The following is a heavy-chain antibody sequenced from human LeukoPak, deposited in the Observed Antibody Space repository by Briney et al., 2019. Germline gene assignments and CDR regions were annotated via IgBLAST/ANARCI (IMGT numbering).Heavy chain of an antibody. V-gene: IGHV3-23*01. CDR3: AKGVVVVPAAFLAFDI. CDR2: INRDSGST. Sequence: GGSLRLSCAASGFPFNNFAMSWVRQAPGKGLEWVSAINRDSGSTYYADSVKGRFTISRDNSKNTLYLQMNSLRAEDTAVYYCAKGVVVVPAAFLAFDIWGQGTMVTVSS. J-gene: IGHJ3*02. CDR1: GFPFNNFA. D-gene: IGHD2-2*01.